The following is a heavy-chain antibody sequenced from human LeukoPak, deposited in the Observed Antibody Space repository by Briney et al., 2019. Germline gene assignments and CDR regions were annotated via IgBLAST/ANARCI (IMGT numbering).Heavy chain of an antibody. CDR1: GGSISSYY. V-gene: IGHV4-4*07. CDR3: ASLTTVTTDDYYYYMDV. D-gene: IGHD4-17*01. CDR2: IYTSGST. J-gene: IGHJ6*03. Sequence: PSETLSLTCTVSGGSISSYYWSWIRQPAGKGLEWIGRIYTSGSTKYNPSLKSRVTMSVDTSKNQFSLKLSSVTAADTAVYYCASLTTVTTDDYYYYMDVWGKGTTVTVSS.